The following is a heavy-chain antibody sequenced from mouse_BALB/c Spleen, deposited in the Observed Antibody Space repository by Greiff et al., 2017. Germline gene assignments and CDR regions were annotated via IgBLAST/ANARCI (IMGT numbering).Heavy chain of an antibody. J-gene: IGHJ3*01. CDR3: ARHGNSFAY. Sequence: EVHLVESGGGLVKPGGSLKLSCAASGFAFSSYDMSWVRQTPEKRLEWVAYISSGGGSTYYPDTVKGRFTISRDNAKNTLYLQMSSLKSEDTAMYYCARHGNSFAYWGQGTLVTVSA. V-gene: IGHV5-12-1*01. CDR1: GFAFSSYD. CDR2: ISSGGGST. D-gene: IGHD2-1*01.